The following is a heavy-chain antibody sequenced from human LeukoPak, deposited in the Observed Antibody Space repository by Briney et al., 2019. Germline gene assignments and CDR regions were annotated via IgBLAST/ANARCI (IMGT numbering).Heavy chain of an antibody. V-gene: IGHV1-2*02. D-gene: IGHD1-7*01. CDR2: INPNSGGT. CDR3: ARDPARNWNSPYYGMDV. CDR1: GYTFTGYY. Sequence: GASVKVSCKASGYTFTGYYMHWVRQAPGQGLEWMGWINPNSGGTNYAQKFQGRVTMTRDTSISTAYMELSRLRSDDTAVYYCARDPARNWNSPYYGMDVWGQGTTVTVPS. J-gene: IGHJ6*02.